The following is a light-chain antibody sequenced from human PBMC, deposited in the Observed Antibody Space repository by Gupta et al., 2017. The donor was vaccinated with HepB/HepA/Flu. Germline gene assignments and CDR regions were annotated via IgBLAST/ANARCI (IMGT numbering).Light chain of an antibody. V-gene: IGKV3-11*01. CDR2: DAS. CDR1: QSVSSY. CDR3: QQRSNWLT. Sequence: EIVLTQSPATLSLSPGERATLSCRASQSVSSYLAWYQQTPGQAPRLLIYDASNRATGIPARFSGSGSGTDFTRTISSLEPEDFAVYYCQQRSNWLTFGGGTKVEIK. J-gene: IGKJ4*01.